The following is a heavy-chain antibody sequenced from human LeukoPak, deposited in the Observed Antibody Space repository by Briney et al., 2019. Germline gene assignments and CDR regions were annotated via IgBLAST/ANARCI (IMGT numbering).Heavy chain of an antibody. J-gene: IGHJ4*02. D-gene: IGHD2-15*01. CDR3: ARVYCSGDSCYSDY. CDR1: EFTSSSYS. V-gene: IGHV3-48*02. CDR2: ISSSGRSI. Sequence: GGSLRLSCAVSEFTSSSYSMNWVRQAPGKGLEWVSYISSSGRSIYYADSVKGRFTISRDNAKNSLYLQMNSQRDEDTAVYYCARVYCSGDSCYSDYWGQGTLVTVSS.